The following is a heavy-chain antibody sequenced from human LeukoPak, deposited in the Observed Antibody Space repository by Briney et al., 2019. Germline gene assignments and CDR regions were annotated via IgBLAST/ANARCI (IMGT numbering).Heavy chain of an antibody. V-gene: IGHV2-5*01. CDR2: IYGNDDK. J-gene: IGHJ4*02. CDR3: VHRTMVTSVDH. D-gene: IGHD4-17*01. CDR1: GFSLNTNAVA. Sequence: SGPTLVKPTQTLTLTCTFSGFSLNTNAVAVGWVRQPPGQALEWLTFIYGNDDKRYSPPLASRLTIPKDTSKNQLVLTMTDMDYVDTATYYCVHRTMVTSVDHWGQGTLVTVSS.